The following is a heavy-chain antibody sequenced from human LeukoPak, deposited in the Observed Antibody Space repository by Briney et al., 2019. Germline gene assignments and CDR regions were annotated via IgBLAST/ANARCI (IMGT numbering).Heavy chain of an antibody. CDR1: GFTFSSYW. CDR2: ISSDGRST. V-gene: IGHV3-74*01. D-gene: IGHD3-10*01. Sequence: GGSLRLSCAASGFTFSSYWMHWVRQAPGKGLVWVSRISSDGRSTSYADSVKGRFTISRDNAKNTLYLQMNSLRAEDTAVYYCARGIWFGDLADYWGQGTLVTVSS. J-gene: IGHJ4*02. CDR3: ARGIWFGDLADY.